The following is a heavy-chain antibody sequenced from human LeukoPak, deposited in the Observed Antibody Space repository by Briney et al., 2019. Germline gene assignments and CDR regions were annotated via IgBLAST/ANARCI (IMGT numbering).Heavy chain of an antibody. D-gene: IGHD1-26*01. Sequence: ASVKVSCKASGYTFTSYAMNWVRQAPGQGLEWMGWINTNTGNPTYAQGFTGRFVFSLDTSVSTAYLQISSLKAEDTAVYYCARIGRVVGATTVYYYYGMDVWGQGTRSPSP. CDR1: GYTFTSYA. V-gene: IGHV7-4-1*02. J-gene: IGHJ6*02. CDR2: INTNTGNP. CDR3: ARIGRVVGATTVYYYYGMDV.